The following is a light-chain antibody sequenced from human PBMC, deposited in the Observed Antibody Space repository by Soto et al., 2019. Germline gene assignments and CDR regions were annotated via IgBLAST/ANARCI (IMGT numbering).Light chain of an antibody. V-gene: IGKV2-24*01. CDR1: ESLLHSDGNTY. CDR2: QVS. CDR3: MQSSQLRT. J-gene: IGKJ1*01. Sequence: IVLTQTPLSSPVTLGQPASLSCRSGESLLHSDGNTYLSWLHQRPGQPPRLLIYQVSKRFSGVPDRISGSGAGTNFTLRISRVEAEDAGIYFCMQSSQLRTFGQGTKVDI.